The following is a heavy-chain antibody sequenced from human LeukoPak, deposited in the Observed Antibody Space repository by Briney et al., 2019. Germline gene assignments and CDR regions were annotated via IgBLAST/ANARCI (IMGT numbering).Heavy chain of an antibody. J-gene: IGHJ4*02. CDR3: AVGGWELLRRSNYFDY. D-gene: IGHD1-26*01. CDR1: GYTFTSYD. Sequence: ASVKVSCKASGYTFTSYDINCVRQATGQGLEWMGWMNPNSGNTGYAQKFQGRVTMTRNTSISTAYMELSSLRSEDTAVYYCAVGGWELLRRSNYFDYWGQGTLVTVSS. CDR2: MNPNSGNT. V-gene: IGHV1-8*01.